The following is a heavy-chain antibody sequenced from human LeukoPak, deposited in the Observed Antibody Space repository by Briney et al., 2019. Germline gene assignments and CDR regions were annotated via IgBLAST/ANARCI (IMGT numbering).Heavy chain of an antibody. CDR1: GFTFSSYA. V-gene: IGHV3-30-3*01. CDR2: ISYDGSNK. Sequence: GGSLRLSCAASGFTFSSYAMHWVRQAPGKGLEWVAVISYDGSNKYYADSVKGRFTISRDNSKNTLYLQMNSLRAEDTAVYYCARDAASGIAVAGHADYWGQGTLVTVSS. CDR3: ARDAASGIAVAGHADY. D-gene: IGHD6-19*01. J-gene: IGHJ4*02.